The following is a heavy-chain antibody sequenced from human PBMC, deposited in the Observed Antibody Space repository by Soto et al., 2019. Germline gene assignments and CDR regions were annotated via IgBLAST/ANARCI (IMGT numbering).Heavy chain of an antibody. J-gene: IGHJ4*02. Sequence: QVQLQESGPGLVKPSETLSLTCTVSGGSISSHYWSWIRQPPGMGLEYIGYIYNSGSTNYNPSLKSRVTISVDTSKNQFSLKLSSVTAADTAVYFVARGGGSPDYWGQGTLVTVSS. CDR3: ARGGGSPDY. CDR1: GGSISSHY. CDR2: IYNSGST. V-gene: IGHV4-59*11. D-gene: IGHD2-15*01.